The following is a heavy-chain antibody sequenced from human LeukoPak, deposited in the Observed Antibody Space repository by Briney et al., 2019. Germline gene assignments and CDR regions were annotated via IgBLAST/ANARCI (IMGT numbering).Heavy chain of an antibody. J-gene: IGHJ4*02. V-gene: IGHV4-39*07. CDR2: IYYSGST. CDR3: ARGPTTVTRAFDY. D-gene: IGHD4-17*01. Sequence: SETLSLTCTVSGGSISSSSYYWGWIRQPPGKGLEWIGSIYYSGSTYYNPSLKSRVTISVDTSKNQFSLNLNSVTAADTAVYYCARGPTTVTRAFDYWGQGTLVTVSS. CDR1: GGSISSSSYY.